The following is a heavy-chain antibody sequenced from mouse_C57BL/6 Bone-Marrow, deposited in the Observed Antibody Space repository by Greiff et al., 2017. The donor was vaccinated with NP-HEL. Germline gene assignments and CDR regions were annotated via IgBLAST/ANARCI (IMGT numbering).Heavy chain of an antibody. CDR1: GFTFSSYA. CDR2: ISEGGSYT. Sequence: EVKLMESGGGLVKPGGSLKLSCAASGFTFSSYAMSWVRQTPEKRLEWVATISEGGSYTYYPDNVKGRFTISRDNAKNNLYLQMSHLKSEDTAMYYCARGGDYYGRGFAYWGQGTLVTVSA. D-gene: IGHD1-2*01. V-gene: IGHV5-4*03. CDR3: ARGGDYYGRGFAY. J-gene: IGHJ3*01.